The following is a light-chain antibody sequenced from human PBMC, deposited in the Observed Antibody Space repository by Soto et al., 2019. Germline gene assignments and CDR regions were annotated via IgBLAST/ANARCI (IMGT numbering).Light chain of an antibody. CDR2: EGS. CDR3: FLFAGRRKI. CDR1: SSDIGSYNL. J-gene: IGLJ2*01. Sequence: QSALTQPASVSGSPGQSITISCNGTSSDIGSYNLVSWYQQHPGKAPKLMIYEGSKRPSGVSNRFSGSKSGKTASLTISGLQAEGEAEYYCFLFAGRRKIFGGGTKLPVL. V-gene: IGLV2-23*01.